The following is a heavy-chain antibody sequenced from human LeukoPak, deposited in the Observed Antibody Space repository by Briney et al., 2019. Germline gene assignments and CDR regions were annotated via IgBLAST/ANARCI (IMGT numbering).Heavy chain of an antibody. CDR2: IYTSGST. D-gene: IGHD3-10*01. CDR3: ARDQSITMVRGVIITLDGMDV. J-gene: IGHJ6*02. CDR1: GGSISSYY. Sequence: SETLSLTCTVSGGSISSYYWSWIRQPAGKGLEWIGRIYTSGSTNYNPSLKSRVTMSVDTSKKQFALKLSSVTAADTAGYYCARDQSITMVRGVIITLDGMDVWGQGTTVTVSS. V-gene: IGHV4-4*07.